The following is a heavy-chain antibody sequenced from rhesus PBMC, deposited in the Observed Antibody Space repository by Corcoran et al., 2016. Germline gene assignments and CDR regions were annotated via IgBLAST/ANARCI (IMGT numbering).Heavy chain of an antibody. CDR1: GFTFRRYW. V-gene: IGHV3S25*01. CDR2: INSGGGST. J-gene: IGHJ4*01. Sequence: EVQLVESGGGVAKPGGSLRPSCAASGFTFRRYWMNWVRQAPGKGLEWVSAINSGGGSTYYADSVKGRFTISRDNSKNTLSLQMNSLRAEDTAVYYCAKDTVGTVHYFDYWGQGVLVTVSS. CDR3: AKDTVGTVHYFDY. D-gene: IGHD5-24*01.